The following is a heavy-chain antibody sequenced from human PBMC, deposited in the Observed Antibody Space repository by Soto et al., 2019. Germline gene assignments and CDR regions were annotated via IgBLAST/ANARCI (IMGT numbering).Heavy chain of an antibody. CDR2: ISYDGSNK. V-gene: IGHV3-30-3*01. Sequence: GGSLRLSCAASGFTFSSYAMHWVRQAPGKGPEWVAVISYDGSNKYYADSVKGRFTISRDNSKNTLYLQMNSLRAEDTAVYYCASDIVATTNYYYYGIDVRGQRTTVTVSS. J-gene: IGHJ6*02. D-gene: IGHD5-12*01. CDR3: ASDIVATTNYYYYGIDV. CDR1: GFTFSSYA.